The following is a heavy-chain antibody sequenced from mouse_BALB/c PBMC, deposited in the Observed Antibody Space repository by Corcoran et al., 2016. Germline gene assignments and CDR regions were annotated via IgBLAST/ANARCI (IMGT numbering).Heavy chain of an antibody. CDR2: INTYTGEP. J-gene: IGHJ4*01. CDR3: ARGDGNYAMDY. Sequence: QIQLVQSGPELKKPGETVKISCKASGYTFTNYGMNWWKQAPGKGLKWMGWINTYTGEPTYADDFKGRFAFSLETSASTAYLQINNLKNEDMATYFGARGDGNYAMDYWCQGTSVTVSS. V-gene: IGHV9-1*02. D-gene: IGHD2-1*01. CDR1: GYTFTNYG.